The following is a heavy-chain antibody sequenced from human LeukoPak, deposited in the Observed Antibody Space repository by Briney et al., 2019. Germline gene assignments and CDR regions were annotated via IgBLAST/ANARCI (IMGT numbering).Heavy chain of an antibody. CDR3: TTAPAPFDI. CDR2: IKSKTDGGTT. J-gene: IGHJ3*02. CDR1: GXTNAW. Sequence: PGGSLRLSCAASGXTNAWMSGVRQAPGKGLEWVGRIKSKTDGGTTDYAAPVKGRFTISRDDSKNTLYLQMNSLKTEDTAVYYCTTAPAPFDIWGQGTMVTVSS. V-gene: IGHV3-15*01.